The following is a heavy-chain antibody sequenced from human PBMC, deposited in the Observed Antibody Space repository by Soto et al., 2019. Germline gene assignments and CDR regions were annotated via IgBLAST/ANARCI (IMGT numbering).Heavy chain of an antibody. Sequence: GGSLRLSCAASGFTFDDYAMHWVRQAPGKGLEWVSGISWDSGSIGYADSVKGRFTISRDNAKNSLYLQMNSLRAEDTALYYCAKGDGRDVWGRGTTVTVS. CDR3: AKGDGRDV. J-gene: IGHJ6*02. CDR1: GFTFDDYA. V-gene: IGHV3-9*01. CDR2: ISWDSGSI.